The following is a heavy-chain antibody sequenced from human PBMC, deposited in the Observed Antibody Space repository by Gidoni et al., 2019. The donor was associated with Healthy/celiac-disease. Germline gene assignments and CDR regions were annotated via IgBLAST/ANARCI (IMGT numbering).Heavy chain of an antibody. CDR3: AKDINGWTQWLVRSYFDY. V-gene: IGHV3-30*18. CDR2: ISYDGSNK. J-gene: IGHJ4*02. Sequence: QVQLVESGGGVVQPGRSLRLSCAASGFTFSSYAMHWVRQAPGKGLEWVAVISYDGSNKYYADSVKGRFTISRDNSKNTLYLQMNSLRAEDTAVYYCAKDINGWTQWLVRSYFDYWGQGTLVTVSS. D-gene: IGHD6-19*01. CDR1: GFTFSSYA.